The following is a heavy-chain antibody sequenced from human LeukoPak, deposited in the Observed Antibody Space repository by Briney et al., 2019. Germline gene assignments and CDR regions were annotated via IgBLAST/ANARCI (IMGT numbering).Heavy chain of an antibody. J-gene: IGHJ4*02. D-gene: IGHD1-26*01. CDR3: AGASSKWELSF. V-gene: IGHV1-69*13. Sequence: SVNVSCKASGGTFSRYAISWVRQAPGQGLDWMGGYIPMFGTANYAQNFQNRVTITADESTSTFSMEVSSLRPDDTAVYFCAGASSKWELSFWGQGTLVTVSS. CDR2: YIPMFGTA. CDR1: GGTFSRYA.